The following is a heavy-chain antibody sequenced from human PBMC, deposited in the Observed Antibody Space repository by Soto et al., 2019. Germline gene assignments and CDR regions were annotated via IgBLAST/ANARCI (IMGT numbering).Heavy chain of an antibody. D-gene: IGHD6-13*01. CDR1: GFTFSDYW. CDR3: ARVATAASGTGPDY. CDR2: IRSDGSGT. V-gene: IGHV3-74*01. Sequence: GGSLRLSCVASGFTFSDYWMHWVRQAPGKGLVWVSRIRSDGSGTNYADSVEGRFTISRDNTKNTLYLQMNSLGAEDTGVYYCARVATAASGTGPDYWGQGTLVTVSS. J-gene: IGHJ4*02.